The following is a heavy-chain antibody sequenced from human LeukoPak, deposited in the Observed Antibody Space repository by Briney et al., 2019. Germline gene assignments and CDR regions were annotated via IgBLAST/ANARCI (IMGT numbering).Heavy chain of an antibody. Sequence: PSETLSLTCTVSGGSISSSSYYWGWIRQPPGKGLEWIGSIYYSGSTYYNPSLKSRVTISVDTSRNQFSLKLSSVTAADTAVYYCARSDARDYVWGDWGQGTLVTVSS. D-gene: IGHD3-16*01. V-gene: IGHV4-39*07. J-gene: IGHJ4*02. CDR1: GGSISSSSYY. CDR2: IYYSGST. CDR3: ARSDARDYVWGD.